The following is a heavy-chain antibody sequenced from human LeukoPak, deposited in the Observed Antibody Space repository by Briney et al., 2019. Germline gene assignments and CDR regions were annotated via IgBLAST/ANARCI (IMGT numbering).Heavy chain of an antibody. V-gene: IGHV4-59*01. J-gene: IGHJ3*02. CDR1: GGSFSGYY. D-gene: IGHD6-6*01. CDR2: IYYSGST. CDR3: ARDRGGQLVDNDAFDI. Sequence: MPSETLSLTCAVYGGSFSGYYWSWIRQPPGKGLKWIGYIYYSGSTNYNPSLKSRVTISVDTSKNQFSLKLSSVTAADTAVYYCARDRGGQLVDNDAFDIWGQGTMVTVSS.